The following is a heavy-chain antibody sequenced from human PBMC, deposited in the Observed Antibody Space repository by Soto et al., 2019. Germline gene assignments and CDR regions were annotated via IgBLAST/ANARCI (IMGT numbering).Heavy chain of an antibody. Sequence: SETLSLTCTFSGDSISSDNWWRWVRQPPGKGLEWIGEIYRSGNTNYNPSLKSRVTISVDKSKNQFSLKLNSVTAADTAVYFCARHRAYSQEYWGQGTLVTVSS. D-gene: IGHD5-18*01. V-gene: IGHV4-4*02. CDR3: ARHRAYSQEY. J-gene: IGHJ4*02. CDR1: GDSISSDNW. CDR2: IYRSGNT.